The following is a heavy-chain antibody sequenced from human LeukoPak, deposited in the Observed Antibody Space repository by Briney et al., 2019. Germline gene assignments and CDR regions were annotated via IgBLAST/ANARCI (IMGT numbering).Heavy chain of an antibody. CDR3: ARDDGYCSSTSCYGGNRYFQH. Sequence: SETLSLTCTVSGGSISSGGYYWSWIRQPPGKGLEWIGYIYHSGSTYYNPSLKSRVTISVDRSKNQFSLKLSSVTAADTAVYYCARDDGYCSSTSCYGGNRYFQHWGQGTLVTVSS. V-gene: IGHV4-30-2*01. CDR1: GGSISSGGYY. D-gene: IGHD2-2*03. J-gene: IGHJ1*01. CDR2: IYHSGST.